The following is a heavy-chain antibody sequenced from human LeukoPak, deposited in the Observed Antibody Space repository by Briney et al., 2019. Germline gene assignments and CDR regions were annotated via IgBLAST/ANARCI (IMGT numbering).Heavy chain of an antibody. Sequence: PSETLSLTCTVSGGSISSGGYYWSWIRQPPGKGLEWIGEINHSGSTNYNPSLKSRVTISVDTSKNQFSLKLSSVTAADTAVYYCAREDYDILTGYEQNNWGQGTLVTVPS. CDR1: GGSISSGGYY. CDR3: AREDYDILTGYEQNN. V-gene: IGHV4-39*07. CDR2: INHSGST. D-gene: IGHD3-9*01. J-gene: IGHJ4*02.